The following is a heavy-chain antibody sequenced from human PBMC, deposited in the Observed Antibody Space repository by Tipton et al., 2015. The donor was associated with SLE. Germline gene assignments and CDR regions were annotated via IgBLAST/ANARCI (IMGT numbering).Heavy chain of an antibody. CDR2: ITSGGDTT. D-gene: IGHD1-7*01. CDR3: ARDPWNYDYYYYYYMDV. V-gene: IGHV3-48*03. Sequence: SLRLSCAASGFTFSSYEMNWVRQAPGKGLEWVSYITSGGDTTYYADSVKGRFTVSRDNAKNSLYLQMNSLRAEDTAVYYCARDPWNYDYYYYYYMDVWGKGTTVTVSS. J-gene: IGHJ6*03. CDR1: GFTFSSYE.